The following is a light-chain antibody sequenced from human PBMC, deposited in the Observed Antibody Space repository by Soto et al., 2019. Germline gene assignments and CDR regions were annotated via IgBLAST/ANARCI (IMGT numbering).Light chain of an antibody. Sequence: DIQMTQSPSSLSASVGDRVTITCRASQGVSSYLAWYQHKPGKVPKLLIYAAATLHSGVPSRFSGSGSGTDFTLTISSLQPEEVATYYCQKYDRVPFTFGPGTKVHI. CDR2: AAA. J-gene: IGKJ3*01. V-gene: IGKV1-27*01. CDR3: QKYDRVPFT. CDR1: QGVSSY.